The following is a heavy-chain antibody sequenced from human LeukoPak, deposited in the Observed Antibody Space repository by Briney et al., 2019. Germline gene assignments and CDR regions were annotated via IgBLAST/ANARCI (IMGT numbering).Heavy chain of an antibody. V-gene: IGHV5-10-1*01. D-gene: IGHD6-19*01. Sequence: GESLKISFQGSGYSFTSYWISWVRPMPGKGLEWMGRIDPSDSYTNYSPSFQGHVTISADKSISTAYLQWSSLKASDTAMYYCAIHAYSSGWHDYWGQGTLVTVSA. CDR3: AIHAYSSGWHDY. CDR1: GYSFTSYW. CDR2: IDPSDSYT. J-gene: IGHJ4*02.